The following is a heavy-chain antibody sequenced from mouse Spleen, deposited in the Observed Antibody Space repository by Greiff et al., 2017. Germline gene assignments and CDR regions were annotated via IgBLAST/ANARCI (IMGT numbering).Heavy chain of an antibody. CDR1: GFTFSDYY. V-gene: IGHV5-12*01. Sequence: DVMLVESGGGLVQPGGSLKLSCAASGFTFSDYYMYWVRQTPEKRLEWVAYISNGGGSTYYPDTVKGRFTISRDNAKNTLYLQMSRLKSEDTAMYYCARPGGNYGYFDVWGTGTTVTVSS. CDR3: ARPGGNYGYFDV. CDR2: ISNGGGST. D-gene: IGHD2-1*01. J-gene: IGHJ1*03.